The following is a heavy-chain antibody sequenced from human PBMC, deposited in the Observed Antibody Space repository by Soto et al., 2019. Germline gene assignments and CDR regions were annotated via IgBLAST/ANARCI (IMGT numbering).Heavy chain of an antibody. D-gene: IGHD6-19*01. J-gene: IGHJ5*02. CDR3: ARASGYSSGWYVLGPWSDIGLWFDP. CDR1: GFTFSSYW. Sequence: GGSLRLSCAASGFTFSSYWMHWVRQAPGKGLVWVSRINSDGSSTSYADSVKGRFTISRDNAKNTLYLQMNSLRAEDTAVYYCARASGYSSGWYVLGPWSDIGLWFDPWGQGTLVTVSS. V-gene: IGHV3-74*01. CDR2: INSDGSST.